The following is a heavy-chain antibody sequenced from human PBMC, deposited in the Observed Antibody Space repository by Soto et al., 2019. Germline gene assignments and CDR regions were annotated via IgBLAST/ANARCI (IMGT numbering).Heavy chain of an antibody. CDR3: VRGRSYSVYDF. J-gene: IGHJ4*02. D-gene: IGHD5-12*01. Sequence: SETLSLTCTVSGGSISGHSWVWIRQPAGKGLEWIGHIYPSGSTSYNPSLRSRVTMSLDTSSNQIFLNLTSVTAADTAVFYCVRGRSYSVYDFWGPGTLVAVSS. V-gene: IGHV4-4*07. CDR2: IYPSGST. CDR1: GGSISGHS.